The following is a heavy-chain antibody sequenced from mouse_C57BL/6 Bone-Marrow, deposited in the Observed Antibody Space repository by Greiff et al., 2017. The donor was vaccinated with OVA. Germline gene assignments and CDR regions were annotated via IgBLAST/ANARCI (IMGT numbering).Heavy chain of an antibody. V-gene: IGHV5-9*01. CDR1: GFTFSSYT. CDR3: AIYYSNYRYYFDY. CDR2: ISGCGGNT. Sequence: EVQLVESGGGLVKPGGSLKLSCAASGFTFSSYTMSWVRQTPEQRLEWVATISGCGGNTYYPDSVKGRFTFSRDNAKNTLYLQMSSLRSEDTALYYGAIYYSNYRYYFDYWGQGTTLTVSS. D-gene: IGHD2-5*01. J-gene: IGHJ2*01.